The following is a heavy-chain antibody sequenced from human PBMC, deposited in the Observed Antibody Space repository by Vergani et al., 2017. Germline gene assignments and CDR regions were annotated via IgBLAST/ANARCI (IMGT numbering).Heavy chain of an antibody. CDR1: GGSISSGGYY. CDR3: ARRVAYRHPLKGDFYYYMDV. J-gene: IGHJ6*03. V-gene: IGHV4-31*03. CDR2: IYYSGST. D-gene: IGHD2-21*01. Sequence: QVQLQESGPGLVKPSQTLSLTCTVSGGSISSGGYYWSWIRQHPGKGLEWIGYIYYSGSTYYNPSLRSRVTVSVDLAKNQFSLSLTSVTAADTAVYYCARRVAYRHPLKGDFYYYMDVWGKGTTVTVSS.